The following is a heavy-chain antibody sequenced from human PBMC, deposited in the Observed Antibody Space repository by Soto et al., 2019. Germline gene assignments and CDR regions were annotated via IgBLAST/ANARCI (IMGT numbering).Heavy chain of an antibody. J-gene: IGHJ4*02. D-gene: IGHD3-16*01. V-gene: IGHV3-23*01. CDR2: ITGSGSTT. CDR1: GFTFSSYA. CDR3: ARRGGALGY. Sequence: EVQLMESGGGLVQPGGSLRLSCAASGFTFSSYAMSWVRQAPGKGREWVSVITGSGSTTYHAESVKGRFTISRDNSKNTLYLQMNSLRAEDTAVYYCARRGGALGYWGQGTLVTVSS.